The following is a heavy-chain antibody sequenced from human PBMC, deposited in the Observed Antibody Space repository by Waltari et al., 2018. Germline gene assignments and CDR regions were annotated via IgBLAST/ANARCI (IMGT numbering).Heavy chain of an antibody. CDR3: ARPKDQQLVRGWFDP. Sequence: QLQLQESGPGLVKPSETLSLTCTVSGGSISSSSYYWGWIRQPPGKGLEWIGSIYYSGRTYYNPSLKSRVTISVDTSKNQFSLKLSSVTAADTAVYYCARPKDQQLVRGWFDPWGQGTLVTVSS. CDR2: IYYSGRT. J-gene: IGHJ5*02. D-gene: IGHD6-13*01. V-gene: IGHV4-39*01. CDR1: GGSISSSSYY.